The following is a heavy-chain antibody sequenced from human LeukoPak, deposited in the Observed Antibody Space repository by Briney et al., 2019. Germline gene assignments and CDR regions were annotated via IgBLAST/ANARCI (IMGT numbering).Heavy chain of an antibody. CDR2: INWNSGSI. CDR3: AKGAFGSYSVYFDY. J-gene: IGHJ4*02. Sequence: PGGSLRLSCAASGFTFDDYAMHWVRQAPGKGLEWVSGINWNSGSIAYADSVKGRFTISRDNAKNSLYLQMNSLRAEDTALYYCAKGAFGSYSVYFDYWGQGTLVTVSS. V-gene: IGHV3-9*01. D-gene: IGHD1-26*01. CDR1: GFTFDDYA.